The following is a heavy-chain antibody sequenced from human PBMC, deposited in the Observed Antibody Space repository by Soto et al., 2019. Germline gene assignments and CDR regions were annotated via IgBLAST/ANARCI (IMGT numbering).Heavy chain of an antibody. Sequence: EVQLVESGGGLIQPGGSLRLSCAASGFSFSSYSMNWVRQAPGKGLEWVSYISSGHTSRYYADSVKGRFTISRDNAKNSLYLQMNVLGTEDTAVYYCARDRAGLGEIDYWGQGTLVTVSS. J-gene: IGHJ4*02. V-gene: IGHV3-48*01. CDR2: ISSGHTSR. CDR3: ARDRAGLGEIDY. CDR1: GFSFSSYS. D-gene: IGHD3-16*01.